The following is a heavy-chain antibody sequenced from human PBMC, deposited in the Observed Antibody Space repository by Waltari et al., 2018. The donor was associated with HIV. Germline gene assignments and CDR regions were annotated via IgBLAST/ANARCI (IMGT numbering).Heavy chain of an antibody. V-gene: IGHV2-26*01. CDR1: GFSLSNERMG. D-gene: IGHD3-10*01. Sequence: QVTLKESGPVLVKPTETLTLTCTVSGFSLSNERMGVSWIRQPPGKALEWVAHIFSNDEKAYSTSLKSRLTISKDTSRSQVVLTMTNMDRVDTATYYCARIRDGIRVYGSGYYFDYWGQGTLVTVSS. CDR3: ARIRDGIRVYGSGYYFDY. J-gene: IGHJ4*02. CDR2: IFSNDEK.